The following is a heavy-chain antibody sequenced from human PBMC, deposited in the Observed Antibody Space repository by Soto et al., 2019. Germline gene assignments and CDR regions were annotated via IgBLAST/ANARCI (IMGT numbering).Heavy chain of an antibody. J-gene: IGHJ6*02. CDR1: GFTFRIYA. Sequence: QVQVVESGGGVVQPGGSLRLSCAPSGFTFRIYAMHWVGQAPGKGLEGVVVISYDGSSKFYRDSVKGRFTISRDNSKNTLYLQQNSLRYADKAVYYCARGDREDIAVVIGARPGEYGVDVWGQGTTVTVSS. CDR3: ARGDREDIAVVIGARPGEYGVDV. V-gene: IGHV3-30-3*01. D-gene: IGHD2-15*01. CDR2: ISYDGSSK.